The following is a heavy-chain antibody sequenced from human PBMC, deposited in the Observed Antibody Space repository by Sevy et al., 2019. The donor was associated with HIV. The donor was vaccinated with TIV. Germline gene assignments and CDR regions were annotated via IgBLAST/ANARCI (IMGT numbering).Heavy chain of an antibody. CDR1: GFTFSSYA. V-gene: IGHV3-30-3*01. CDR2: ISYDGSNK. D-gene: IGHD3-10*01. J-gene: IGHJ4*02. CDR3: ARDLTGGGLDY. Sequence: GGSLRLSCAASGFTFSSYAMHWVRQAPGKGLEGVAVISYDGSNKYYADSVKGRFTISRDNSKNTLYLQMNGLGAEDTAVYYCARDLTGGGLDYWGQGTLVTVSS.